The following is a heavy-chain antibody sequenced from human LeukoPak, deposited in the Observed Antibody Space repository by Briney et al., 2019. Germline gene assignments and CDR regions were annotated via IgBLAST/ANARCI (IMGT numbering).Heavy chain of an antibody. CDR1: GFTFSSYS. D-gene: IGHD5-18*01. CDR2: ISSSSSYV. V-gene: IGHV3-21*01. CDR3: ARSVQLWSLYYFDY. J-gene: IGHJ4*02. Sequence: GGSLRLSCAASGFTFSSYSMNWVRQAPGKGLEWVSSISSSSSYVYYADSVKGRFTISRDNAKNSLYLQMNSLRAEDTAVYYCARSVQLWSLYYFDYWGQGTLVTVSS.